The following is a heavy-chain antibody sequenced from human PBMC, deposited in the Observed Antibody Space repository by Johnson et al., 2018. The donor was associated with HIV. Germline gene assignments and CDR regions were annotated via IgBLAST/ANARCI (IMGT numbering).Heavy chain of an antibody. CDR3: AREGGSSGPDAFDI. Sequence: QMQLVESGGGVVQPGRSLRLSCTVSGIIFSHYGMHWVRQAPGKGLEWVSVIYSGGSTYYADSVKGRLTISRDNSKNTLYLQMNSLRAEDTAVYYCAREGGSSGPDAFDIWGQGTMVTVSS. CDR1: GIIFSHYG. J-gene: IGHJ3*02. D-gene: IGHD3-16*01. V-gene: IGHV3-NL1*01. CDR2: IYSGGST.